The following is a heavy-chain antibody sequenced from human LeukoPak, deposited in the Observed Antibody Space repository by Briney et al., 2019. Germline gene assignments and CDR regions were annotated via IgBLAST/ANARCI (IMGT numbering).Heavy chain of an antibody. V-gene: IGHV3-21*01. J-gene: IGHJ4*02. D-gene: IGHD1-26*01. CDR2: ISSSSSYI. CDR3: AREAPGSYSRTFDY. Sequence: GGSLRLSCAASGFTFSSYSMNWVRQAPGKGLEWVSSISSSSSYIYYADSVKGRFTISRDNAKNSLYLQMNSLRAEGTAVYYCAREAPGSYSRTFDYWGQGTLVTVSS. CDR1: GFTFSSYS.